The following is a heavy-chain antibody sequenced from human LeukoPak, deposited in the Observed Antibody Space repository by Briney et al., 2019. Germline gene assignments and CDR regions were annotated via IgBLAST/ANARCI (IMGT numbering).Heavy chain of an antibody. CDR1: GYSISSGYY. CDR2: IYHSGST. J-gene: IGHJ5*02. Sequence: SETLSLTCAVSGYSISSGYYWGWIRQPPGKGLEWIGSIYHSGSTYYNPSLKSRVTISVDTSKNQFSLKLSSVTAADTAVYYCARQTGQYYYDSSGYYNPWGQGTLVTVSS. D-gene: IGHD3-22*01. CDR3: ARQTGQYYYDSSGYYNP. V-gene: IGHV4-38-2*01.